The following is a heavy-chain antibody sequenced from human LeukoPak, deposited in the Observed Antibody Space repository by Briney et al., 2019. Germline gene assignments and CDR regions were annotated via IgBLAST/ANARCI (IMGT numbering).Heavy chain of an antibody. CDR1: GFTFSSYW. D-gene: IGHD5-24*01. Sequence: GGSLRLSCAASGFTFSSYWMSWVRQAPGKGLEWVANIKQDGSDKYYVDSVKGRFTISRDNAKNTLYLQMNSLRAEDTAVYYCARDGGDGYNYGSDYWGQGTLVTVSS. J-gene: IGHJ4*02. V-gene: IGHV3-7*01. CDR2: IKQDGSDK. CDR3: ARDGGDGYNYGSDY.